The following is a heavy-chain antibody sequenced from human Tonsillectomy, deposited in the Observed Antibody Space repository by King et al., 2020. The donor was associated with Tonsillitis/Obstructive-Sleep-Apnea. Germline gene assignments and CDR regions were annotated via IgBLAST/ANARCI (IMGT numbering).Heavy chain of an antibody. CDR3: ARDYYDGRGYYPGYFQH. CDR2: SRPNNGDT. Sequence: QLVQSGAEVKKPGASVKVSCKASGYTLTSYDITWVRQAPGQGLEWMGWSRPNNGDTNYAQKLQGRVTMTSDTSTNTAYMELRSLRSDDTAVYYCARDYYDGRGYYPGYFQHWGRGTLVTVSS. CDR1: GYTLTSYD. D-gene: IGHD3-22*01. J-gene: IGHJ1*01. V-gene: IGHV1-18*01.